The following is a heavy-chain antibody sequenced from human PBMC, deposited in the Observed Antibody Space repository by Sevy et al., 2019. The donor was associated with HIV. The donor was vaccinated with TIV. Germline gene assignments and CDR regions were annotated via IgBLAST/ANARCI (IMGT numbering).Heavy chain of an antibody. Sequence: GGSLRLSCAAAGFTFNSHAMNWIRQAPGKGLEWISYISTSSSAKYYTDSVKGRFAISRDNARNSLYLQMNSLRVEDTAVYFCVGRRYSPAYSWSYHFDYWGQGALVTVSS. CDR2: ISTSSSAK. J-gene: IGHJ4*02. CDR1: GFTFNSHA. D-gene: IGHD3-16*01. V-gene: IGHV3-48*04. CDR3: VGRRYSPAYSWSYHFDY.